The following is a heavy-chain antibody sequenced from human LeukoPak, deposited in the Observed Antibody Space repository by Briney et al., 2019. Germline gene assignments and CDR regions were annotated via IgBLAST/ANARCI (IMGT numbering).Heavy chain of an antibody. CDR3: AREWELLDY. CDR2: INSSSSYI. D-gene: IGHD1-26*01. CDR1: GFTFSSYS. Sequence: PGGSLRLSCAASGFTFSSYSMSWVPEALGEGVKWVSSINSSSSYIYYADSVKGRFTISRDNAKNSLYLQMNSLRAEDTAVYYCAREWELLDYWGQRTLVTVSS. J-gene: IGHJ4*02. V-gene: IGHV3-21*01.